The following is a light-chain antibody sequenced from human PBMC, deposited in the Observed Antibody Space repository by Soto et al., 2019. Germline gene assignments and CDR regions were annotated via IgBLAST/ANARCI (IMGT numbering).Light chain of an antibody. CDR2: WAS. Sequence: DIVMTQSPDSLAVSLGERATINCKSSQSVLYSSNNKNYLAWYQQKPGQPPKLLIYWASTRESGVPDRFSGSGSGTDFTLTISSLQAEDVEVYYCQQYYSTLWTFGQGTKVDI. CDR1: QSVLYSSNNKNY. CDR3: QQYYSTLWT. J-gene: IGKJ1*01. V-gene: IGKV4-1*01.